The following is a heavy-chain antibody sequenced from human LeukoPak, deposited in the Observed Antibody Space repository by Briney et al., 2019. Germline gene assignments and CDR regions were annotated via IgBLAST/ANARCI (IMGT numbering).Heavy chain of an antibody. V-gene: IGHV4-59*02. CDR2: IYYSGST. Sequence: PGGSLRLSCAASGFTVITNDMTWVRQPPGKGLEWIGYIYYSGSTNYNPSLKSRVTISVDTSKNQFSLKLSSVTAADTAVYYCARGRGYDFWSGSFDYWGQGTLVTVSS. J-gene: IGHJ4*02. CDR3: ARGRGYDFWSGSFDY. CDR1: GFTVITND. D-gene: IGHD3-3*01.